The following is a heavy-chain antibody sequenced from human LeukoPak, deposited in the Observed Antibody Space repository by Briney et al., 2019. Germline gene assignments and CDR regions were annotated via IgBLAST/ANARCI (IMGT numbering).Heavy chain of an antibody. D-gene: IGHD6-19*01. CDR2: IKQDGSEK. Sequence: PGGSLRLSCAASGFTFSSYWMSWVRQAPGKGLEWVANIKQDGSEKYYVDSVKGRFTISRDNAKNSLYLQMNSLRAEDTAVYYCAREKTNSSGWWTFIYNYYYYMDVWGKGTTVTVSS. CDR1: GFTFSSYW. V-gene: IGHV3-7*01. CDR3: AREKTNSSGWWTFIYNYYYYMDV. J-gene: IGHJ6*03.